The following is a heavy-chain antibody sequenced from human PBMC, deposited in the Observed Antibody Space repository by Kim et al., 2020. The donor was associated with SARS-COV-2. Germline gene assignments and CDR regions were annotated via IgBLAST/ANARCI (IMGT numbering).Heavy chain of an antibody. CDR1: GYTFTSYD. J-gene: IGHJ4*02. V-gene: IGHV1-8*01. D-gene: IGHD6-19*01. CDR3: ARIRRQSVAASLGY. CDR2: MNPNSGNT. Sequence: ASVKVSCKASGYTFTSYDINWVRQATGQGLEWMGWMNPNSGNTGYAQKFQGRVTMTRNTSISTAYMELSSLRSEDTAVYYCARIRRQSVAASLGYWGQGTLVTVSS.